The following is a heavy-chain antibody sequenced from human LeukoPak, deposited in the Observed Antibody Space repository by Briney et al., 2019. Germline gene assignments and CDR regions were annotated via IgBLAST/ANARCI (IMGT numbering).Heavy chain of an antibody. CDR3: ARATFIWTAYYTH. D-gene: IGHD3/OR15-3a*01. CDR2: IGSRGAI. CDR1: GFTFSNYE. Sequence: GGSLRLSCAASGFTFSNYEMNWVRKAPGKGLEWVSYIGSRGAIYYADSVKGRFTISRDNAKNSLYLQMNSLRAEDTAVYYCARATFIWTAYYTHWGQGTLVTVSS. V-gene: IGHV3-48*03. J-gene: IGHJ4*02.